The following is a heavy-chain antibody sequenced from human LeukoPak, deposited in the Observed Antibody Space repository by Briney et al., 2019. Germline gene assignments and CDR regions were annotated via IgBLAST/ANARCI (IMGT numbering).Heavy chain of an antibody. V-gene: IGHV5-51*01. D-gene: IGHD2-2*01. J-gene: IGHJ3*02. CDR1: GYSFSSYW. CDR3: AKTDIVVVPAAQTNAFDI. Sequence: GESLKISCQGSGYSFSSYWINWVRQMPGKGLEWVGIIYPGDSHTRYSPSFQGQVIISVDKSISTAYLQWSSLKASDTAMYYCAKTDIVVVPAAQTNAFDIWGQGTMVTVSS. CDR2: IYPGDSHT.